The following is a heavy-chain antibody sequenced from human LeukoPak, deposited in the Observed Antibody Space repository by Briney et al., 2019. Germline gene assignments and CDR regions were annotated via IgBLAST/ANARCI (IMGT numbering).Heavy chain of an antibody. D-gene: IGHD3-16*02. J-gene: IGHJ4*02. Sequence: GGSLRLSCAASGLTFSSYAMSWVRQAPGKGLEWVSSITGSGAETNSADAVKGRFTISRDNSKNTLYLQMNSLRAEDTAVYYCAKDRLPLGELSLFDYWGQGTLVTVSS. CDR3: AKDRLPLGELSLFDY. CDR1: GLTFSSYA. CDR2: ITGSGAET. V-gene: IGHV3-23*01.